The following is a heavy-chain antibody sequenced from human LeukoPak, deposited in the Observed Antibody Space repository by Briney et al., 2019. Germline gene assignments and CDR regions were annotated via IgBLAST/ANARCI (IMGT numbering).Heavy chain of an antibody. CDR1: GYTFTSYD. Sequence: GASVKVSCKASGYTFTSYDINWVRQATGQGLEWMGWMNPNSGNTGYAQKFQGRVTMTRNTSISTAYMELSSVRSEDTAVYYCAIVDRGLGGSYPTDYWGQGTLVTVSS. CDR3: AIVDRGLGGSYPTDY. D-gene: IGHD1-26*01. V-gene: IGHV1-8*01. CDR2: MNPNSGNT. J-gene: IGHJ4*02.